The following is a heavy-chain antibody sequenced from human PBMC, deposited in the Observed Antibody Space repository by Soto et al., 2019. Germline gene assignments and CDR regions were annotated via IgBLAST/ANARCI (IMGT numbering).Heavy chain of an antibody. Sequence: PGGSLRLSCAASGFTFGDFWMNWVRQAPGKGLEWVANIKEDGSEKYFLDSVKGRFTISRDNAKNSLYLQINSLRAEDTAVYYCAGDPPTGTTLDWADSWGQGTLVTVSS. CDR2: IKEDGSEK. V-gene: IGHV3-7*01. J-gene: IGHJ4*02. D-gene: IGHD1-7*01. CDR1: GFTFGDFW. CDR3: AGDPPTGTTLDWADS.